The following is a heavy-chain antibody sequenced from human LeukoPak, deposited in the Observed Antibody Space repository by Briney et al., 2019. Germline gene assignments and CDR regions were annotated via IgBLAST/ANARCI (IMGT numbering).Heavy chain of an antibody. V-gene: IGHV3-23*01. CDR2: ISGSGGNT. CDR1: GFTFSSYA. CDR3: AKEAYYYDSSGYELDF. J-gene: IGHJ4*02. D-gene: IGHD3-22*01. Sequence: PGGSLRLSCAASGFTFSSYAMSWVRQAPGKGLEWVSAISGSGGNTYYADSVKGRFTISRDNSKNTLYLQMNSLRAEDTAVYYCAKEAYYYDSSGYELDFWGQGTLVTVSS.